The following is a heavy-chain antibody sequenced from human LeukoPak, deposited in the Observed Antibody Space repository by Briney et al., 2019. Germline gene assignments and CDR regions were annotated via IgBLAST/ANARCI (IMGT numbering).Heavy chain of an antibody. CDR3: ARGSAAANAFDI. D-gene: IGHD2-2*01. CDR1: GYTFTNYA. J-gene: IGHJ3*02. CDR2: IIPIFGTA. Sequence: ASVKVSCKASGYTFTNYAMNWVRQAPGQGLEWMGGIIPIFGTANYAQKFQGRVTITADESTSTAYMELSSLRSEDTAVYYCARGSAAANAFDIWGQGTMVTVSS. V-gene: IGHV1-69*13.